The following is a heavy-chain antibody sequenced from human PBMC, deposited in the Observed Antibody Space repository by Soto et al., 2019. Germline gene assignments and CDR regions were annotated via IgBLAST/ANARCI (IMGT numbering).Heavy chain of an antibody. CDR3: ARPGLDWNYVH. J-gene: IGHJ4*02. Sequence: ASVKVSCKASGYTFTSYYMHWVRQAPGQGLEWMGIINPSGGNTSYAQKFQGRVTMTRDTSTSTVYMELSSLRSEDTAVYYCARPGLDWNYVHWGQGTLVTVSS. D-gene: IGHD1-7*01. CDR1: GYTFTSYY. V-gene: IGHV1-46*03. CDR2: INPSGGNT.